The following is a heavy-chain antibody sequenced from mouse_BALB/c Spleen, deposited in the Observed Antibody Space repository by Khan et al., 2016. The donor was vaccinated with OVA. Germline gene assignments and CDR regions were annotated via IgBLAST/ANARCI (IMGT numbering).Heavy chain of an antibody. D-gene: IGHD3-3*01. Sequence: IQLKASGGSIVQPGGSLQRSCASSRFTLSSYGMSSVRHTPDKRLELDATLASNGVSTDYPDSVKLRFIIAGDKAKNALDLQMRSLKSEDTAMYYCARSARWGKGTSRTVSS. V-gene: IGHV5-6-3*01. J-gene: IGHJ2*02. CDR1: RFTLSSYG. CDR3: ARSAR. CDR2: LASNGVST.